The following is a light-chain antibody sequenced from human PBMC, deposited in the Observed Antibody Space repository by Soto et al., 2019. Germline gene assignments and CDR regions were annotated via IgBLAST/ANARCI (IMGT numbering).Light chain of an antibody. J-gene: IGKJ2*01. CDR3: QQYGVPPFN. CDR1: QAVISGY. V-gene: IGKV3-20*01. CDR2: GVS. Sequence: EMVLTQSPGALSLSPGEGATLSCRASQAVISGYLAWYQQKPGQDPRLLMYGVSSRPTGISDRFSGSGSGTEFTLTITRLEPEVFALYSCQQYGVPPFNFGQGTKLQIK.